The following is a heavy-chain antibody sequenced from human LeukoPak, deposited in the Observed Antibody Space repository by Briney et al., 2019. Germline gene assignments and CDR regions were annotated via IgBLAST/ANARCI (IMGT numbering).Heavy chain of an antibody. Sequence: GGSLRLSCAASGFTFSSYAMSWVRQAPGNGLEWVSTISGSGGSPYYADSVKGRFTISRDNSKNTLYLHMNSLRAEDTAVYYCAKGSDYAWDFFNYWGQGTLVTVSS. D-gene: IGHD5-12*01. CDR3: AKGSDYAWDFFNY. J-gene: IGHJ4*02. CDR1: GFTFSSYA. CDR2: ISGSGGSP. V-gene: IGHV3-23*01.